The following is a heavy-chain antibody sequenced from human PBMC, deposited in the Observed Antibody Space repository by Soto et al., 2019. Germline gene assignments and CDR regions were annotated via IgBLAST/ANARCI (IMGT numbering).Heavy chain of an antibody. J-gene: IGHJ6*02. Sequence: QVQLVESGGGLVKPGGSLRLSCAASGFTMSGYYMSWVCQAPGKGLEWLSSISSTGSNTNHADSVKGRFRISRDNGANSLFLHMNSLRAEDTALYYCARQGGITLLRGIMNAMDVWGQGTTVTVSS. CDR3: ARQGGITLLRGIMNAMDV. V-gene: IGHV3-11*05. CDR1: GFTMSGYY. D-gene: IGHD3-10*01. CDR2: ISSTGSNT.